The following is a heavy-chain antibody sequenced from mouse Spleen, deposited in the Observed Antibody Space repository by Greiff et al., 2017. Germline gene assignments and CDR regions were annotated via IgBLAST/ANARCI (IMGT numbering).Heavy chain of an antibody. CDR2: ISSGSSTI. V-gene: IGHV5-17*01. J-gene: IGHJ3*01. D-gene: IGHD1-3*01. Sequence: EVQGVESGGGLVKPGGSLKLSCAASGFTFSDYGMHWVRQAPEKGLEWVAYISSGSSTIYYADTVKGRFTISRDNAKNTLFLQMTSLRSEDTAMYYCARLYPFAYWGQGTLVTVSA. CDR1: GFTFSDYG. CDR3: ARLYPFAY.